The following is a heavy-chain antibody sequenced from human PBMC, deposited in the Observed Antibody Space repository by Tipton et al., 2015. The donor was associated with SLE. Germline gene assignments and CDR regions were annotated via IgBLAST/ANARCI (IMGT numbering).Heavy chain of an antibody. CDR2: IYYSGST. CDR1: GGSISSYY. Sequence: TLSLTCTVSGGSISSYYWSWIRQPPGKGLEWIGYIYYSGSTNYNPSLKSRVTISVDTSKNQFSLKPSSVTAADTAVYYCARRRYSSSSRPHWYFDLWGRGTLVTVSS. D-gene: IGHD6-6*01. CDR3: ARRRYSSSSRPHWYFDL. V-gene: IGHV4-59*08. J-gene: IGHJ2*01.